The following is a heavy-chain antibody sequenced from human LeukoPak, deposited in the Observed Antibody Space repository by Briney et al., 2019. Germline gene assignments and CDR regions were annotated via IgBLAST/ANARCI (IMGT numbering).Heavy chain of an antibody. CDR2: ISSDGSTT. J-gene: IGHJ4*02. CDR3: AKDRETTASGTFDF. D-gene: IGHD6-13*01. CDR1: GFTFSTYW. V-gene: IGHV3-74*01. Sequence: PGGSLRLSCAASGFTFSTYWVHWVRQAPGKGLVWVSRISSDGSTTNYADSVKGRFTISRDSSNNTLYLQMNSLRAEDTGVYFCAKDRETTASGTFDFRGQGTLVTVSS.